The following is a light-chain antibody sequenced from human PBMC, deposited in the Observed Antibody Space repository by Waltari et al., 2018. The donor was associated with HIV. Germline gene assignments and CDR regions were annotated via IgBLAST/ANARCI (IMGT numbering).Light chain of an antibody. CDR2: RNN. CDR1: SSNIGSNY. CDR3: AAWEDSLSGRV. Sequence: QSVLTQPPSASGTPGQRVTISCSGSSSNIGSNYVYWYQQLPGTAPKLLIYRNNRGPSGVPDRFSGAKSGTSASLAISGLRSEDEADYYWAAWEDSLSGRVLGGGTKLTVL. V-gene: IGLV1-47*01. J-gene: IGLJ3*02.